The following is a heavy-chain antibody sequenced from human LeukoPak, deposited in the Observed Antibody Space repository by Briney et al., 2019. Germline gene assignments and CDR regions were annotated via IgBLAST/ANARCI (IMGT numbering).Heavy chain of an antibody. CDR3: ARVGGEQWPLIY. Sequence: SETLSLTCAVYGGSFSGYYWSWIRQPPGKGLEWIGEINHSGSTNYNPSLKSRVTISVDTSKNQFSLKLSSVTAADTAVYYCARVGGEQWPLIYWGQGTLVTVSS. CDR1: GGSFSGYY. J-gene: IGHJ4*02. D-gene: IGHD6-19*01. CDR2: INHSGST. V-gene: IGHV4-34*01.